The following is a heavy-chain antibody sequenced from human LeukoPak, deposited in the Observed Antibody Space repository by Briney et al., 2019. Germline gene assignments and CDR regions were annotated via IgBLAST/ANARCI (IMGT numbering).Heavy chain of an antibody. D-gene: IGHD3-3*01. CDR3: ARQASDFWSGLMGFDP. J-gene: IGHJ5*02. V-gene: IGHV4-4*09. CDR2: IYTSGST. CDR1: GGSISSYC. Sequence: SETLSLTCTVSGGSISSYCWSWIREPPGQGLEWFGYIYTSGSTNYNPSLKSRVTISVDTSKNQFSLKLSFVTAADTAVYYCARQASDFWSGLMGFDPWGQGTLVTVSS.